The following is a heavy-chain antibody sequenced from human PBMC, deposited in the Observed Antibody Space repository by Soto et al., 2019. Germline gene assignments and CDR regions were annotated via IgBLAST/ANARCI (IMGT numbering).Heavy chain of an antibody. CDR1: GFTFRNYA. CDR3: AKKAYSTASCPID. V-gene: IGHV3-23*01. D-gene: IGHD1-26*01. J-gene: IGHJ4*02. CDR2: VSGSADTT. Sequence: EVQLLESGGGLRQPGGSLRLSCAASGFTFRNYAMSWVRQAPGKGLDWVASVSGSADTTYYADSVKGRFTISRENSNNMVYLEMNSLRLEDTAVYYCAKKAYSTASCPIDWGQGTLVTVSP.